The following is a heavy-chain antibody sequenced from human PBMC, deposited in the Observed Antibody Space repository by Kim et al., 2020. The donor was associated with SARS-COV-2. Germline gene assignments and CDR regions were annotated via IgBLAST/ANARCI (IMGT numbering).Heavy chain of an antibody. V-gene: IGHV3-64*01. Sequence: GGSLRLSCAASGFTFSSFAMHWVRQAPGKGLEHVATISGSGDTTYYANSVKGRFTISRDNSKNTLFLHIGSLKPEDRAVYYCARAWLMVRAYLDSWGQGTLVTVAS. CDR3: ARAWLMVRAYLDS. CDR1: GFTFSSFA. J-gene: IGHJ4*02. CDR2: ISGSGDTT. D-gene: IGHD3-10*01.